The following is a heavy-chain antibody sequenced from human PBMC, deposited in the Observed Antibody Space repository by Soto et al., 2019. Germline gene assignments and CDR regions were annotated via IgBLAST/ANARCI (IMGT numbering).Heavy chain of an antibody. J-gene: IGHJ6*02. CDR1: GYTFNIYG. CDR2: IIAYNGNT. V-gene: IGHV1-18*04. Sequence: GASVKVSCKASGYTFNIYGISWVRQAPGQGLEWMTWIIAYNGNTNYAQKFQGRVTMTTDTSTSTASMELRTLTSEDTAVYYCARDSSSFPYGMDVWGQGTTVTVSS. D-gene: IGHD6-6*01. CDR3: ARDSSSFPYGMDV.